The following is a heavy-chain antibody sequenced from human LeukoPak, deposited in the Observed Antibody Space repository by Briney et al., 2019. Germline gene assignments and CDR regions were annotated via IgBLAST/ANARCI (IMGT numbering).Heavy chain of an antibody. D-gene: IGHD1-26*01. CDR1: GFTFSIYD. V-gene: IGHV3-30*01. CDR2: ISLGGDVK. CDR3: ARDQIAGAPDYLGY. J-gene: IGHJ4*02. Sequence: QTGGSLRLSCATSGFTFSIYDTHWVRQAPGKGLEWVAAISLGGDVKLYADSVQGRFTISRDNAKNTLYLQMNSLTPEDTAVYYCARDQIAGAPDYLGYWGQGTLVTVSS.